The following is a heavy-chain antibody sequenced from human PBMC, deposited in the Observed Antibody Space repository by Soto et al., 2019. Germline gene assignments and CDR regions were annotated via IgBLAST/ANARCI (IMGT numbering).Heavy chain of an antibody. V-gene: IGHV3-30*18. D-gene: IGHD1-26*01. J-gene: IGHJ6*02. CDR3: ANVRPWGQHIYYNYDMDV. CDR2: ISFDGSNK. Sequence: QVQLVESGGGVVQPGRSLRLSCAASGFSFSSYGMHWVRQAPGKGLEWVAVISFDGSNKYYEDSVKGRFTISRDNSKNTRYLQMISLTAEDTYVYRCANVRPWGQHIYYNYDMDVWGQGTAVTVSS. CDR1: GFSFSSYG.